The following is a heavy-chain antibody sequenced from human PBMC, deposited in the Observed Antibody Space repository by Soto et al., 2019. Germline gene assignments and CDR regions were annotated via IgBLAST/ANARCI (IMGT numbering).Heavy chain of an antibody. CDR2: IYYSGST. CDR3: ARTRDGYTAFDY. Sequence: PSDTLSLTCTVSGDYFSTYGWTWIRQPPGKGLEWIGYIYYSGSTNYNPSLKSRVTISIDTSKNQFSLNVTSVTAADTAMYYCARTRDGYTAFDYWGQGTLVTVSS. V-gene: IGHV4-59*01. CDR1: GDYFSTYG. D-gene: IGHD6-25*01. J-gene: IGHJ4*02.